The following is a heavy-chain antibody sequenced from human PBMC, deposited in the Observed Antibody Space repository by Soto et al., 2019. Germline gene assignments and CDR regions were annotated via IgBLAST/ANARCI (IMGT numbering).Heavy chain of an antibody. CDR3: ARQTLDIVATNGWLREFDY. J-gene: IGHJ4*02. CDR2: IYYSGST. CDR1: GGSISSSSYY. V-gene: IGHV4-39*01. Sequence: PSETLSLTCTVSGGSISSSSYYWGWIRQPPGKGLEWIGSIYYSGSTYYNPSLKSRVTISVDTSKNQFSLKLSSVTAADTAVYYCARQTLDIVATNGWLREFDYWGQGTLVTVSS. D-gene: IGHD5-12*01.